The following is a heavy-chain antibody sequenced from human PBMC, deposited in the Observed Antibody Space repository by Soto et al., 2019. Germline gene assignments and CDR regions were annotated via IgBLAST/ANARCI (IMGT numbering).Heavy chain of an antibody. D-gene: IGHD6-13*01. Sequence: EVQLLDSGGGLVQPGGSLRLSCAASGFSFSSYAMSWVRLAPGKGLEWVSTISGRGGGTYYADSVKGRFTISRDNSTTTLYLQMNSLRAEDTALYYCAKDWTTGQQLALGFDYWGQGTLVTVSS. CDR2: ISGRGGGT. CDR1: GFSFSSYA. J-gene: IGHJ4*02. CDR3: AKDWTTGQQLALGFDY. V-gene: IGHV3-23*01.